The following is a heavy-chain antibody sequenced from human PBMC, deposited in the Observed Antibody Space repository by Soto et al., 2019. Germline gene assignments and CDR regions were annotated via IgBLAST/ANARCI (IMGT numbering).Heavy chain of an antibody. CDR2: IYYSGST. J-gene: IGHJ4*02. CDR1: GGSISSYY. D-gene: IGHD4-17*01. CDR3: ARGRRGDYVPFDY. Sequence: QVQLQESGPGLVKPSETLSLTCTVSGGSISSYYWSWIRQPPGKGLEWIGYIYYSGSTNYNPSLKSRVTISVDTSNNQFSLKLSSVTAADTAVYYCARGRRGDYVPFDYWGQGTLVTVSS. V-gene: IGHV4-59*01.